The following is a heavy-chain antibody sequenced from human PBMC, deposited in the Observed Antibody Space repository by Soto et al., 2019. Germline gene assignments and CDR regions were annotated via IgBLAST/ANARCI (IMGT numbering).Heavy chain of an antibody. Sequence: SETLSLTCTVSGGYIRSYYWSWIRQPPGKGLEWIGYIYYSGSTNYNPSLKSRVTISVDTSNNQFSLKLSSVTAADTAVYYCARGYGGRGFDYWGQGTLVTVSS. CDR1: GGYIRSYY. CDR2: IYYSGST. J-gene: IGHJ4*02. CDR3: ARGYGGRGFDY. V-gene: IGHV4-59*01. D-gene: IGHD2-15*01.